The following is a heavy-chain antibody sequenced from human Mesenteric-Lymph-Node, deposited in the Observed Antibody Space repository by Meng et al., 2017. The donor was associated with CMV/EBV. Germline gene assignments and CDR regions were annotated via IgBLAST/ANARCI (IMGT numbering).Heavy chain of an antibody. Sequence: GESLKISCAASGFIFSSYWMHWVRQAPGKGLVWVSRINSDGSSTSYADSVKGRFTISRDNAKNSVYLQMDSLRAEDTALYYCAKDLDYGGVTDGLDMWGQGTMVTVSS. CDR2: INSDGSST. J-gene: IGHJ3*02. D-gene: IGHD4-17*01. V-gene: IGHV3-74*01. CDR1: GFIFSSYW. CDR3: AKDLDYGGVTDGLDM.